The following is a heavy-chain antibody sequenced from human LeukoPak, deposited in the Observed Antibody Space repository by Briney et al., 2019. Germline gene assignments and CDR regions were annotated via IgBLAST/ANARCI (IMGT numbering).Heavy chain of an antibody. CDR3: AKEFNRGLPDY. D-gene: IGHD2-21*01. V-gene: IGHV3-30*18. Sequence: GGSLRLSCAASGFTFSTYGMHWVRQAPGKGLEWVAVISYDGSNEYYADSVKGRFTISRDNSKNTLYLQMSSLRAEDTAVYYCAKEFNRGLPDYWGQGALVTVPS. CDR2: ISYDGSNE. J-gene: IGHJ4*02. CDR1: GFTFSTYG.